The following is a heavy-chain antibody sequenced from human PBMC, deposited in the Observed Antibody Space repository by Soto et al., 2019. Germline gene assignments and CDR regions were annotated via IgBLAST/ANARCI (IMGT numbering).Heavy chain of an antibody. CDR3: AKTRAYYYGSGRGRYGMDV. CDR2: ISGSGGST. Sequence: GGSLRLSCAASGFTFSSYAMSWVRQAPGKGLEWVSAISGSGGSTYYADSVKGRFTISRDNSKNTLYLQMNSLRAEDTAVYYCAKTRAYYYGSGRGRYGMDVWGQGTTVTVSS. J-gene: IGHJ6*02. V-gene: IGHV3-23*01. CDR1: GFTFSSYA. D-gene: IGHD3-10*01.